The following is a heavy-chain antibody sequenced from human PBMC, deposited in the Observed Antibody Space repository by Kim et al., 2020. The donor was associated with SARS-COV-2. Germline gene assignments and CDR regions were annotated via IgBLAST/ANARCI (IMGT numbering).Heavy chain of an antibody. V-gene: IGHV3-9*01. CDR3: ANLTVVPAAMSGYYYGM. J-gene: IGHJ6*01. D-gene: IGHD2-2*01. Sequence: GGSLRLSCAASGFTFDDYAMHWVRQAPGKGLEWVSGISWNSGSIGYADSVKGRFTISRDNAKNSLYLQMNSLRAEDTALYYCANLTVVPAAMSGYYYGM. CDR2: ISWNSGSI. CDR1: GFTFDDYA.